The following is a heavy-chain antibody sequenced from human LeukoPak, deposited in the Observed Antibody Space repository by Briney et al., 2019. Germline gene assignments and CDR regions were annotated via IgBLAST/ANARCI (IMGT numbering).Heavy chain of an antibody. V-gene: IGHV3-30-3*01. J-gene: IGHJ6*02. D-gene: IGHD3-22*01. Sequence: SGRSLRLSCVVSGFTFRTYAMHWVRQAPGKGLEWVAVVSYDGSNKYYADSVQGRFTISRDNSRNTLHLQMNSPRAEDTAVYYCARDSHYYDPGGYYSRGEYYHHGMDAWGQGTTVTASS. CDR1: GFTFRTYA. CDR3: ARDSHYYDPGGYYSRGEYYHHGMDA. CDR2: VSYDGSNK.